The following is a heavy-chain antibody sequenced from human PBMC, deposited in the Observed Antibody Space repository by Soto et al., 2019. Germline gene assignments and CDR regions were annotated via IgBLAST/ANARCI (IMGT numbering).Heavy chain of an antibody. J-gene: IGHJ4*02. Sequence: QVQLAQSGGEVRKPGASVKVSCKASGDTITNYGISWVRQAPGQGLEWMGWISFYNGNTKYAQNLQGRVTLTTDTSTSTAYMELRSLRSDDTAVYYCASATSIAVAGKESWGQGTLVTDSS. CDR1: GDTITNYG. D-gene: IGHD6-19*01. V-gene: IGHV1-18*01. CDR3: ASATSIAVAGKES. CDR2: ISFYNGNT.